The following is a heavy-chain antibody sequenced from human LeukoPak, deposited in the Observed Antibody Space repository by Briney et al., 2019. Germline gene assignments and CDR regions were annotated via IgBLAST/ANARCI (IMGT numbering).Heavy chain of an antibody. CDR1: GGSISSGSYY. Sequence: SETLSLTCTVSGGSISSGSYYWSWIRQPAGEGLEWIGRIYTSGSTNYNPSLKSRVTISVDTSKNQFSLKLSSVTAADTAVYYCAREGDSNSVGWFDPWGQGTLVTVSS. V-gene: IGHV4-61*02. CDR2: IYTSGST. CDR3: AREGDSNSVGWFDP. J-gene: IGHJ5*02. D-gene: IGHD6-13*01.